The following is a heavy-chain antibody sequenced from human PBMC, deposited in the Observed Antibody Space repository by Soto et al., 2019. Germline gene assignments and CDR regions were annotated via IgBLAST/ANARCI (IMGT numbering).Heavy chain of an antibody. CDR3: ARVGRGYRSFDY. Sequence: KPSETLSLTCTVSGGSISSGDYYWSWIRQPPGKGLEWIGYIYYSGSTYYNPSLKSRVTISVDTSKNQFSLKLSSVTAADTAVYYCARVGRGYRSFDYWGQGTLVTVSS. CDR1: GGSISSGDYY. CDR2: IYYSGST. V-gene: IGHV4-30-4*01. J-gene: IGHJ4*02. D-gene: IGHD3-22*01.